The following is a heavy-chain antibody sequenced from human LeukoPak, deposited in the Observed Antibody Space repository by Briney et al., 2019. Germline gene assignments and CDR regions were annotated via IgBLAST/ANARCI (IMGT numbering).Heavy chain of an antibody. CDR2: IHPGDNT. V-gene: IGHV3-53*01. CDR3: ARGGVKAALDY. Sequence: GGSLRLSCAASGFTVNNNYMNWVRQAPGKGLEWVSGIHPGDNTYYADSVKGRFTISRDNAKNTLYLQMNSLRAEDTALYYCARGGVKAALDYWGQGTLVTVSS. J-gene: IGHJ4*02. D-gene: IGHD6-6*01. CDR1: GFTVNNNY.